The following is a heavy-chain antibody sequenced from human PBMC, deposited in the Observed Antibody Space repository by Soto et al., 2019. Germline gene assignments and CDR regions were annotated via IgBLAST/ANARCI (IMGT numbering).Heavy chain of an antibody. CDR2: INPNSGGT. Sequence: ASVKVSCKASGYTFSDYYIHWVRQAPGQGLEWMGWINPNSGGTKYAPKFQGGVTMTRDTSITTAYMELSRLRSGDTAVYYCAREPATAKPEGVDYWGQGTLVTVSS. CDR3: AREPATAKPEGVDY. J-gene: IGHJ4*02. V-gene: IGHV1-2*02. CDR1: GYTFSDYY. D-gene: IGHD1-1*01.